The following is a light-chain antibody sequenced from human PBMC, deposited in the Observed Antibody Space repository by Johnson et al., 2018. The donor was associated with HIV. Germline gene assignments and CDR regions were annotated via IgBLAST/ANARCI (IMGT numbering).Light chain of an antibody. CDR3: GTWDSSLSAGV. CDR2: ENN. J-gene: IGLJ1*01. CDR1: SSNIGNNY. V-gene: IGLV1-51*02. Sequence: QSVLTQPPSVSAAPGQKVTISCSGSSSNIGNNYVSWYQQLPGTAPKLLIYENNKRPSGIPDRFSGSKSGTSATLGINGLQTGAEADYYCGTWDSSLSAGVFGTGTKVTVL.